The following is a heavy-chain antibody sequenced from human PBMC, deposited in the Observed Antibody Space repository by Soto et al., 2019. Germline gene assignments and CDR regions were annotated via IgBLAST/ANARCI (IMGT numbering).Heavy chain of an antibody. D-gene: IGHD6-13*01. Sequence: ASVKVSCKASGGTFSSYTISWVRQAPGQGLEWMGRIIPILGIANYAQKFQGRVTITADKSTSTAYMGLSSLRSEDTAVYYCARAGYSSSWSFDYWGQGTLVTVSS. J-gene: IGHJ4*02. CDR2: IIPILGIA. V-gene: IGHV1-69*02. CDR1: GGTFSSYT. CDR3: ARAGYSSSWSFDY.